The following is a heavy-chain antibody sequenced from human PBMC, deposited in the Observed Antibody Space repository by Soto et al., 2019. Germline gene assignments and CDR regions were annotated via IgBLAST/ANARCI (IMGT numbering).Heavy chain of an antibody. CDR3: ARRYSSAFDI. Sequence: SATLSLTCAVSGYSISSSKWWGWIRQPPGKGLEWIGYIYYSGSTYYNPSLKSRVTMSVDTSKNQFSLKLSSVTAADTAVYYCARRYSSAFDIWGQGTMVTVSS. J-gene: IGHJ3*02. V-gene: IGHV4-28*01. CDR2: IYYSGST. D-gene: IGHD6-13*01. CDR1: GYSISSSKW.